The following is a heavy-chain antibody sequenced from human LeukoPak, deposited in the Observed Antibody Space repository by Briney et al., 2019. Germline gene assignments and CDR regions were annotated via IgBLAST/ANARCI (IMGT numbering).Heavy chain of an antibody. CDR2: ISWNSKFL. CDR3: VRQGSVCTNGICRYFDF. V-gene: IGHV3-9*01. CDR1: GFTFDDCA. J-gene: IGHJ4*01. Sequence: GGSLRLSCAASGFTFDDCAMHWVRQAPGKGLEWVSCISWNSKFLVYADSVKGRFTISRDNAKNSLYMQMNSLSAEDTAFYFFVRQGSVCTNGICRYFDFGGHGTLVSVSS. D-gene: IGHD2-8*01.